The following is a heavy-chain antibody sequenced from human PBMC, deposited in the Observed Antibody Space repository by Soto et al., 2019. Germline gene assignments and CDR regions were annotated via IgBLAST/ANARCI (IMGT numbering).Heavy chain of an antibody. CDR1: GGTFSSYA. D-gene: IGHD3-9*01. CDR2: IIPIFGTA. CDR3: ARSPSILTGYPTNYYYGMDV. J-gene: IGHJ6*02. V-gene: IGHV1-69*01. Sequence: QVPLVQSGAEVKKPGSSVKVSCKASGGTFSSYAISWVRQAPGQGLEWMGGIIPIFGTANYAQKFQGRVTITADESTSTAYMELSSLRSEDTAVYYCARSPSILTGYPTNYYYGMDVWGQGTTVTVSS.